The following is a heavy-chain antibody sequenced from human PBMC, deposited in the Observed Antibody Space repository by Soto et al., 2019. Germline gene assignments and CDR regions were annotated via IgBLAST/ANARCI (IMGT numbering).Heavy chain of an antibody. CDR3: ARGRYCGGDCYLTDAFDI. CDR2: ISSSGSTI. V-gene: IGHV3-11*01. D-gene: IGHD2-21*01. J-gene: IGHJ3*02. Sequence: GGSLRLSCAASGFTFSDYYMSWIRQAPGKGLEWVSYISSSGSTIYYADSVKGRFTISRDNAKNSLYLQMNSLRAEDTAVYYCARGRYCGGDCYLTDAFDIWGQGTMVTVSS. CDR1: GFTFSDYY.